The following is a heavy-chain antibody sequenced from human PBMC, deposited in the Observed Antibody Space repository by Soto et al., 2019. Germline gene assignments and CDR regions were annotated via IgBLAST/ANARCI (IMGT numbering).Heavy chain of an antibody. Sequence: QVQLVESGGGLVKPGGSLRLSCAASGFTFSDYYMSWIRQAPGKGLEWVSYISRSGSTIYYADSVKGRFTISGDNANNSGYLQMNSLRAEDTAVYYFARAHHGDHQEPLGPSFDYWGQGTLVTVSS. CDR2: ISRSGSTI. J-gene: IGHJ4*02. V-gene: IGHV3-11*01. CDR1: GFTFSDYY. CDR3: ARAHHGDHQEPLGPSFDY. D-gene: IGHD4-17*01.